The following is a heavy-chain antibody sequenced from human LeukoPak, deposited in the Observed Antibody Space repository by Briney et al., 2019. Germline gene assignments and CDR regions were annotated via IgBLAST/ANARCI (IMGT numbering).Heavy chain of an antibody. J-gene: IGHJ6*03. CDR3: ARTLPLDFWSGYDMDV. V-gene: IGHV1-46*01. D-gene: IGHD3-3*01. Sequence: GASVKVSCKASGYTFTSYYMLWVRQAPGQGLEWMGIINPSGGSTSYAQKFQGRVTMTRDMSTSTVYMELSSLRSEDTAVYYCARTLPLDFWSGYDMDVWGKGTTVIVSS. CDR2: INPSGGST. CDR1: GYTFTSYY.